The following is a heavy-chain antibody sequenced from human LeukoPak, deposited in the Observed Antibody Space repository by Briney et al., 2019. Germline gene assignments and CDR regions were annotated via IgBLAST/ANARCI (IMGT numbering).Heavy chain of an antibody. CDR3: ARDVAAADYYFDY. CDR1: GGSISSYY. V-gene: IGHV4-59*01. D-gene: IGHD6-13*01. J-gene: IGHJ4*02. CDR2: IYYSGST. Sequence: KPSETLSLTCTVSGGSISSYYWSWIRQPPGKGLEWIGYIYYSGSTNYNPSLKSRVTISVDTSKNQFSLKLSSVTAADTAVYYCARDVAAADYYFDYWGQGTLGTVSS.